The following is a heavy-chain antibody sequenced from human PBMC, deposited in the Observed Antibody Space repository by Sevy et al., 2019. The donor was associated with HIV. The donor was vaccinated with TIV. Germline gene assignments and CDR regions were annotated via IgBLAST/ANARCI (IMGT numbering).Heavy chain of an antibody. CDR1: VFTTGFTFSDYW. Sequence: GGSLRLSCAASVFTTGFTFSDYWMAWVRQAPGKGLDRVANIKEDGTEIYYLDSLKGRLTISGDNVKNLLYLQRTSLRAEDTAVYYCARGGYYGYSGLDYWGQGTLVTVSS. J-gene: IGHJ4*02. CDR3: ARGGYYGYSGLDY. D-gene: IGHD3-10*01. V-gene: IGHV3-7*01. CDR2: IKEDGTEI.